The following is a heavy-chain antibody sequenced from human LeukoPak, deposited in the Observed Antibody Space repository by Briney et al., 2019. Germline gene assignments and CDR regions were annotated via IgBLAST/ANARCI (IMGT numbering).Heavy chain of an antibody. CDR3: ARGLHTRYGSGSYYRPTRYYFDY. Sequence: SEPLSLTCAVYGGPFSGYYWSWIRQPPGKGLEWIGEINHSGSTNYNPSLKSRVTISVDTSKNQFSLKLSSVTAADTAVYYCARGLHTRYGSGSYYRPTRYYFDYWGQGTLVTVSS. CDR1: GGPFSGYY. V-gene: IGHV4-34*01. CDR2: INHSGST. D-gene: IGHD3-10*01. J-gene: IGHJ4*02.